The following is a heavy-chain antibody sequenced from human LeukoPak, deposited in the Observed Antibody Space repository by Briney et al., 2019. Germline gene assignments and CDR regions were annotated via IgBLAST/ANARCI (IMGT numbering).Heavy chain of an antibody. CDR3: ARPIDQNLGVIDY. J-gene: IGHJ4*02. Sequence: GGSLRLSCAASGFTFSSYSMNWVRQAPGKGLEWVSSISSSSSYIYYADSVKGRFTISRDNAKNSLYLQMNSLRAEDTAVYYCARPIDQNLGVIDYWGQGTLVTVSS. CDR1: GFTFSSYS. CDR2: ISSSSSYI. V-gene: IGHV3-21*01. D-gene: IGHD3-16*01.